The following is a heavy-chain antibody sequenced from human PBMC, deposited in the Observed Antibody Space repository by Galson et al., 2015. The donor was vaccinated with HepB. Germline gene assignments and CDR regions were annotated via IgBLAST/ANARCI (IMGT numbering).Heavy chain of an antibody. CDR1: GFTLSSYS. CDR2: ISSTGSTI. Sequence: SLRLSCAASGFTLSSYSMNWVRQAPGKGLEWVSYISSTGSTIHYADSVKGRFTISRDNAKNSLYLQINTLRAEDTAVYYCARVGAYCGGDCYYDGDYWGQGTLVSVSS. D-gene: IGHD2-21*01. V-gene: IGHV3-48*01. J-gene: IGHJ4*02. CDR3: ARVGAYCGGDCYYDGDY.